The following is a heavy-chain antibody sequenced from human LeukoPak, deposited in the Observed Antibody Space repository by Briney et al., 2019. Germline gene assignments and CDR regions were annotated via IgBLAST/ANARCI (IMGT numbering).Heavy chain of an antibody. J-gene: IGHJ4*02. V-gene: IGHV3-21*01. CDR3: ARVPHAMVRGVIITEFYFDY. D-gene: IGHD3-10*01. Sequence: GGSLRLSCAASGLTFSSYSMNWVRQAPGRGLEWVSSISSSSNYIYYADSVKGRFTISRDNAKNSLYLQMNSLRAEDTAVYYCARVPHAMVRGVIITEFYFDYWGQGTLVTVSS. CDR2: ISSSSNYI. CDR1: GLTFSSYS.